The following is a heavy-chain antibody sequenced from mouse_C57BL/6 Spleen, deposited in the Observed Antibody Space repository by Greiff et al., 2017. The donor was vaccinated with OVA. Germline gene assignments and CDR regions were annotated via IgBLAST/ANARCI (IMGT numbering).Heavy chain of an antibody. Sequence: EVKLVESEGGLVQPGSSMKLSCTASGFTFSDYYMAWVRQVPEKGLEWVANINYDGSSTYYLDSLKSRFIISRDNAKNILYLQMSSLKSEDTATYYCARERYYYGSSHWYFDVWGTGTTVTVSS. J-gene: IGHJ1*03. CDR1: GFTFSDYY. V-gene: IGHV5-16*01. CDR3: ARERYYYGSSHWYFDV. CDR2: INYDGSST. D-gene: IGHD1-1*01.